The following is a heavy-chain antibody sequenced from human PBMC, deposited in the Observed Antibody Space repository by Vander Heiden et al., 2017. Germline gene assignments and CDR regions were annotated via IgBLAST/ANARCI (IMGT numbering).Heavy chain of an antibody. CDR1: GGTFRSYA. V-gene: IGHV1-69*01. CDR3: ASPLPLDYGGNSGHDYYGMDV. D-gene: IGHD4-17*01. Sequence: QVQLVQSGAEVKKPGSSVKVSCKASGGTFRSYAISWVRQAPGQGLEWMGGIIPIFGTANYAQKFQGRVTITADESTSTAYMELSSLRSEDTAVYYCASPLPLDYGGNSGHDYYGMDVWGQGTTVTVSS. CDR2: IIPIFGTA. J-gene: IGHJ6*02.